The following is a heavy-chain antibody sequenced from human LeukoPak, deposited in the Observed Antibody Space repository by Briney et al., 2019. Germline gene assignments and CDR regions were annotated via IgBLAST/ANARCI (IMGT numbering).Heavy chain of an antibody. J-gene: IGHJ4*02. V-gene: IGHV3-20*04. CDR3: ARPRGLYCSGGRCYFDY. D-gene: IGHD2-15*01. CDR1: GFTFDDYG. CDR2: INWNGGST. Sequence: GGSLRLSCAASGFTFDDYGMSWVRQAPGKGLEWVSGINWNGGSTGYADSVKGRFTISRDNAKNSLYLQMNSLRAEDTALYYCARPRGLYCSGGRCYFDYWGQGTLVTVSS.